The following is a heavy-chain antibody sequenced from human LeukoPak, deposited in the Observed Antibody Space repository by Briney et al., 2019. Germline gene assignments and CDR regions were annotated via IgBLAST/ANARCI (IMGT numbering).Heavy chain of an antibody. CDR2: ISGSGSST. D-gene: IGHD1-26*01. CDR1: GFTVSSNY. J-gene: IGHJ4*02. CDR3: AKDRAYSGSYNIDY. V-gene: IGHV3-23*01. Sequence: GGSLRLSCAASGFTVSSNYMSWVRQAPGKGLEWVSGISGSGSSTNYVDSVKGRFTVSRDNSKNTLYLQMDSLRAEDTAVYYCAKDRAYSGSYNIDYWGQGTLVTVSS.